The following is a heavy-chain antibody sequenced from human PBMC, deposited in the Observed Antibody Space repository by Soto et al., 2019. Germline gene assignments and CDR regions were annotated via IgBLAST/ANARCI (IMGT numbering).Heavy chain of an antibody. CDR1: GGSISSGGYY. CDR3: ARCITIVRGVIRWFDP. Sequence: QVQLQESGPGLVKPSQTLSLTCTVSGGSISSGGYYWSWIRQHPGKGLEWIGYIYYSGSTYYNPSLTSRVTISVDTSKNQFSLKLSSVTAADTAVYYCARCITIVRGVIRWFDPWGQGTLVTVSS. D-gene: IGHD3-10*01. CDR2: IYYSGST. J-gene: IGHJ5*02. V-gene: IGHV4-31*03.